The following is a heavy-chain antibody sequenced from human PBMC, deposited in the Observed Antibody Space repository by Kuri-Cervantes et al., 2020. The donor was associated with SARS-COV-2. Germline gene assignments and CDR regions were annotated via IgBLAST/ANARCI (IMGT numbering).Heavy chain of an antibody. CDR2: IIPIFGTA. D-gene: IGHD1-26*01. CDR3: ARGTYSGSYVDAFDI. J-gene: IGHJ3*02. Sequence: SVKVSCKASGYTFTGYYMHWVRQAPGQGLEWMGGIIPIFGTANYAQKFQGRVTITTDESTRTAYMELSSLRSEDTAVYYCARGTYSGSYVDAFDIWGQGTMVTVSS. V-gene: IGHV1-69*05. CDR1: GYTFTGYY.